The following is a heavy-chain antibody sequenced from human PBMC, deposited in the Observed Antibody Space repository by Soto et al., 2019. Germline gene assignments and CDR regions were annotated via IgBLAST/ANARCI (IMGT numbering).Heavy chain of an antibody. V-gene: IGHV3-11*01. CDR1: GFSLRDYY. CDR3: TRHPRITDF. CDR2: INPGGDVI. J-gene: IGHJ4*02. D-gene: IGHD3-16*01. Sequence: QVRLVESGGGLVKPAGSLTLSCAASGFSLRDYYMTWIRQAPGKGLELLSYINPGGDVIKYVDSVKGRFTISRDNAKNSLYLHMNNLRAEDTAVYYCTRHPRITDFWGQGTLVTVSS.